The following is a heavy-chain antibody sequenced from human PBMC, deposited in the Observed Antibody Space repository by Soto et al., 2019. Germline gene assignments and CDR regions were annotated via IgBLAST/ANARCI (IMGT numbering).Heavy chain of an antibody. J-gene: IGHJ4*02. D-gene: IGHD2-2*01. CDR1: GGSISSYY. CDR3: ARGSCSSASCYTGDY. Sequence: QVQLQESGPGLVKPSETLSLTCTVSGGSISSYYWSWIRQPPGKGLEWIGYIYFTGSTNYNPSLKSRVTISEDTSKNQFSLKVNSVTAADTAVYYCARGSCSSASCYTGDYWGQGPLVTVSS. V-gene: IGHV4-59*01. CDR2: IYFTGST.